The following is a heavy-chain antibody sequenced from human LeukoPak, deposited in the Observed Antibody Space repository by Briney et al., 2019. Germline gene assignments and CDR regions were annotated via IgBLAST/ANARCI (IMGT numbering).Heavy chain of an antibody. Sequence: GGSLRLSCAASGFTFSSYGMHWVRQAPGKGLEWVAVISYDGSNKYYADSVKGRFTISRDNSKNTLYLQMNSLRAEDTAVYYCAKAGEDTAMAYRGQGTLVTVSS. CDR3: AKAGEDTAMAY. D-gene: IGHD5-18*01. CDR1: GFTFSSYG. J-gene: IGHJ4*02. CDR2: ISYDGSNK. V-gene: IGHV3-30*18.